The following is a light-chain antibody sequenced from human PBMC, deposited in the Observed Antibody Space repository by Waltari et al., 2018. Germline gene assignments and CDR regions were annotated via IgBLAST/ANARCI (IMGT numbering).Light chain of an antibody. CDR3: NSYTGSSSWV. J-gene: IGLJ3*02. V-gene: IGLV2-14*03. CDR1: TSDVGFYNY. CDR2: DVF. Sequence: QSALTQPASVSGSPGQLITISCTGTTSDVGFYNYVSWYQQHPGKAPQLIIYDVFERPSGVSNRFSGSKSGNTASLTISGLLAEDEADYYCNSYTGSSSWVFGGGTKLTVL.